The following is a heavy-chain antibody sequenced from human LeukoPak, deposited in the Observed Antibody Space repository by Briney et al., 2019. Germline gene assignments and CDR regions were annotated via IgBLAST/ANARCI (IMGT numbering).Heavy chain of an antibody. V-gene: IGHV3-9*01. CDR3: ARGGLLSRY. Sequence: GGSLRLSCAASGFTFDDYAMHWVRHAPGKGLEWVSGISWNSGSIGYADSVKGRFTIARDNAKSTLYLQMNSLRAEDTAVYYCARGGLLSRYWGQGTLVTVSS. J-gene: IGHJ4*02. CDR2: ISWNSGSI. D-gene: IGHD1-26*01. CDR1: GFTFDDYA.